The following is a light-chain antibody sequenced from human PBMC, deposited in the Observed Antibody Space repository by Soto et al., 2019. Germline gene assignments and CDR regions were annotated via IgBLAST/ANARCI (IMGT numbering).Light chain of an antibody. CDR1: SSDVGAYNY. CDR3: SSYTSATTYA. Sequence: QSVLTQPASVSGSPGQSITISCTGTSSDVGAYNYDSWYQQYPGEAPKVIIYDVSHRPAGVSNRFSGSKSGNTASLTISGLQTQDEADYYCSSYTSATTYAFGPGTKVPVL. V-gene: IGLV2-14*01. CDR2: DVS. J-gene: IGLJ1*01.